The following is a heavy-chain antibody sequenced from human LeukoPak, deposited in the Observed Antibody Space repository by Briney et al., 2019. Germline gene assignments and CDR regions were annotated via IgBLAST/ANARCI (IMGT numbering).Heavy chain of an antibody. Sequence: SVKVSCKASGGTFSSYAISWVRQAPGQGPEWMGGIIPIFGTANYAQKFQGRVTITTDESTSTAYMELSSLRSEDTAVYYCARDVSTMVRGVIRGYNWFDPWGQGTLVTVPS. D-gene: IGHD3-10*01. CDR3: ARDVSTMVRGVIRGYNWFDP. CDR2: IIPIFGTA. J-gene: IGHJ5*02. V-gene: IGHV1-69*05. CDR1: GGTFSSYA.